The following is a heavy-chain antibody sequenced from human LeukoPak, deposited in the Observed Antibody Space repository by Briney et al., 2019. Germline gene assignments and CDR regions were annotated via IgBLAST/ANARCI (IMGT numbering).Heavy chain of an antibody. V-gene: IGHV3-21*01. Sequence: GGSLRLSCAASGFTFSSYSMNWVRQAPGKGLEWVSSISSSSSYIYYADSVKGRFTISRDNAKNSLYLQMNSLRAEDTAVYYCARTTIFGVAEWDYWGQGTLVTVSS. CDR3: ARTTIFGVAEWDY. CDR2: ISSSSSYI. D-gene: IGHD3-3*01. J-gene: IGHJ4*02. CDR1: GFTFSSYS.